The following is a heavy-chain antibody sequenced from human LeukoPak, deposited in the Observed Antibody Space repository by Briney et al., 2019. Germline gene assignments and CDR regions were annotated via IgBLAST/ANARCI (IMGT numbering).Heavy chain of an antibody. D-gene: IGHD1-1*01. CDR3: ARDLSEVERPLDH. V-gene: IGHV1-46*01. CDR2: INPSGGST. CDR1: GYTFTRYY. J-gene: IGHJ4*02. Sequence: GASVKVSCKASGYTFTRYYIHWVRQAPGQGLEWMGIINPSGGSTTYAQKFQGRVTMTRDTSTSTVYMELSSLRSEDTAVYYCARDLSEVERPLDHWGQGTLVTVSP.